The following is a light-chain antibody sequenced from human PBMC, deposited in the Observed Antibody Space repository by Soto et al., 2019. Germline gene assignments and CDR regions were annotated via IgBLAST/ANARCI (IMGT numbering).Light chain of an antibody. CDR2: AES. V-gene: IGKV1-27*01. CDR1: QGISTY. Sequence: DIQMTQSPSSLSASVGDRVTITCRASQGISTYLAWYQQKPGKVPKLLIYAESTLQSGVPSRFSGSGYGTDITLTVGGLEVEDCVSYYGLGYNDASAWRFGEGTKV. CDR3: LGYNDASAWR. J-gene: IGKJ1*01.